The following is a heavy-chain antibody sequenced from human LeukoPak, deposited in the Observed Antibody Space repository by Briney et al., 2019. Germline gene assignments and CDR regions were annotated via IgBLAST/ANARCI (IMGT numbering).Heavy chain of an antibody. V-gene: IGHV3-49*04. CDR2: IRSKAYGGTR. Sequence: GGSLRLSCTAFGFPLGDYALNWVRQAPGKGLEWVGFIRSKAYGGTRETAASVQGRFIISRDDSKSIAYLQMNSLKTEDTAVYYCTSYLDGYRYGYAWGQGTLVTVSS. CDR1: GFPLGDYA. CDR3: TSYLDGYRYGYA. D-gene: IGHD5-18*01. J-gene: IGHJ5*02.